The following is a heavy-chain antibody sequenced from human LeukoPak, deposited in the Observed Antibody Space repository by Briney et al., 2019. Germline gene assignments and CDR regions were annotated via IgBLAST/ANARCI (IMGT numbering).Heavy chain of an antibody. V-gene: IGHV3-48*03. Sequence: GGSLRLSCAASGFTFSSYEMNWVRQAPGKGLEWVSYISSSGSTIYYADSVKGRFTISRDNAKNSLYLQMSSLRAEDTAVYYCASKYCSGGSCRYYYGMDVWGQGTTVTVSS. CDR3: ASKYCSGGSCRYYYGMDV. CDR2: ISSSGSTI. CDR1: GFTFSSYE. J-gene: IGHJ6*02. D-gene: IGHD2-15*01.